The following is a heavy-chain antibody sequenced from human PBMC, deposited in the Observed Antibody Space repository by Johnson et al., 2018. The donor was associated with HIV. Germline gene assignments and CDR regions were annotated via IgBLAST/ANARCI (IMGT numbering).Heavy chain of an antibody. D-gene: IGHD2-21*02. CDR2: ISFDGSYK. J-gene: IGHJ3*02. Sequence: VQLVESGGGVVQPGRSLRLSCAASGFTFSSYAMHWVRQAPGKGLEWVAVISFDGSYKYYADSVKGRFTISRDSSKNTLYLQVNSLRAEDTAVYYCAIDLAFAYCGGDCYSGAFDIWGQGTMVTVSS. V-gene: IGHV3-30*04. CDR3: AIDLAFAYCGGDCYSGAFDI. CDR1: GFTFSSYA.